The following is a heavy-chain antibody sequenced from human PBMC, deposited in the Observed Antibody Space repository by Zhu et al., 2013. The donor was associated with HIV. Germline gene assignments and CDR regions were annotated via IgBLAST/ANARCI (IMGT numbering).Heavy chain of an antibody. Sequence: QVQLQQWGAGLLKPSETLSLTCAVFGGSFNNYYWSWIRQTPGKGLEWIGEINHVGTTNHNPSLKSRVTISVDTSKNQFSLKLSSVTAADTAVYYCARGPPPFYYFETSGSFDFWGQGTLVTVSS. D-gene: IGHD3-22*01. V-gene: IGHV4-34*02. CDR1: GGSFNNYY. CDR3: ARGPPPFYYFETSGSFDF. J-gene: IGHJ4*02. CDR2: INHVGTT.